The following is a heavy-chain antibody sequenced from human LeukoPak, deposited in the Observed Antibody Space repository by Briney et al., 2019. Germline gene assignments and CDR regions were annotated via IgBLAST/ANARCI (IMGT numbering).Heavy chain of an antibody. V-gene: IGHV3-23*01. Sequence: GGSLRLSCAASGFTFSNYAMSWARQAPGKGLEWVSAISGSGGSTYYADSVKGRFTISRDNSKNTLYLQMNSLRAEDTAVYYCTKGIIWLPFDYWGQGTLVTVSS. CDR2: ISGSGGST. CDR3: TKGIIWLPFDY. D-gene: IGHD5-18*01. J-gene: IGHJ4*02. CDR1: GFTFSNYA.